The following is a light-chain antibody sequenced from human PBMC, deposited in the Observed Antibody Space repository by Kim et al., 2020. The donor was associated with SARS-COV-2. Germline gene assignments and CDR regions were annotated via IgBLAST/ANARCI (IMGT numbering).Light chain of an antibody. CDR3: QQYFSTPYT. V-gene: IGKV4-1*01. Sequence: RAASTCRTSQSVLYRTDKKFYLAWYQQKPRQPPKLLIYWASTRESGVPDRFSGSGSGTDFTLTINSLQPEDVAVYYCQQYFSTPYTFGQGTKLEI. CDR1: QSVLYRTDKKFY. CDR2: WAS. J-gene: IGKJ2*01.